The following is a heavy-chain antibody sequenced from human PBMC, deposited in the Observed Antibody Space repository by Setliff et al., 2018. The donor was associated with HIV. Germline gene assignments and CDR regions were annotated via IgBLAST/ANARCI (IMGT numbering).Heavy chain of an antibody. V-gene: IGHV1-3*01. J-gene: IGHJ6*02. CDR1: GYTFTNFA. CDR3: ARGDAIVIGSVYDMDV. Sequence: ASVKVSCKASGYTFTNFAIHWVRQAPGQRLEWMGWIIADNGDTKYSQKFEGRVTITRDTSASTDYMELSSLRAEDTSVYYCARGDAIVIGSVYDMDVWGQGTPVTVSS. CDR2: IIADNGDT. D-gene: IGHD3-22*01.